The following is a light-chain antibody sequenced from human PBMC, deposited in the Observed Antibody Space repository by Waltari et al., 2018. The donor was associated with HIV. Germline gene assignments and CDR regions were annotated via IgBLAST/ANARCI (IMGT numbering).Light chain of an antibody. V-gene: IGLV3-25*03. CDR1: ALPNQY. CDR3: QSADSSGTVV. J-gene: IGLJ2*01. CDR2: KDN. Sequence: SYELTQPPSVSVSPGQTARNTCSGDALPNQYAYWYKQKPGQAPVLVIYKDNERPSGIPERISGSSSGTTVTLTISGVQAEDEADYYCQSADSSGTVVFGGGTKLTVL.